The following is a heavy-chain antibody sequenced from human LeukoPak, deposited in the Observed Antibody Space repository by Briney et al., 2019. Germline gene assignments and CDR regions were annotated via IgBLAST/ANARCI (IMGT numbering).Heavy chain of an antibody. D-gene: IGHD2-15*01. V-gene: IGHV3-11*01. CDR2: ISSSGSTI. CDR1: GFSFSDYY. CDR3: ARDGDCSGGSCYGKYGMDV. J-gene: IGHJ6*02. Sequence: PGGSLRLSCAASGFSFSDYYMSWIRQAPGKGLEWVSYISSSGSTIYYADSVKGRFTISRDNAKNSLYLQMNSLRAEDTAVYYCARDGDCSGGSCYGKYGMDVWGQGTTVTVSS.